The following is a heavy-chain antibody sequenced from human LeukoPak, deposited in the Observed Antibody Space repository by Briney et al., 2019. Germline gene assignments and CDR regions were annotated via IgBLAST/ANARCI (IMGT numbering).Heavy chain of an antibody. CDR1: GFTFSRYK. J-gene: IGHJ3*02. V-gene: IGHV3-74*01. Sequence: GGSLRLSCVASGFTFSRYKMHWVRQGPGKGLMWVSRLNGDGSGTTYADSVKGRFTISRDNAKNTLYLQMNSLRAEDTAVYYCARAKYYYGSGSYYDAFDIWGQGTMVTVSS. D-gene: IGHD3-10*01. CDR3: ARAKYYYGSGSYYDAFDI. CDR2: LNGDGSGT.